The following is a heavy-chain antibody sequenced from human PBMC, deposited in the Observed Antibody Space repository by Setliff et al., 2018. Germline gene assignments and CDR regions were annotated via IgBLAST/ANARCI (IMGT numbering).Heavy chain of an antibody. CDR2: IGGHNDGP. Sequence: ASVKVSCKASGYPFNNYGISWLRQTPGQGLEWMGWIGGHNDGPLFAQKFQGRVTMTTDTSTTTAYMELKSLRSGDTAVYYCARSWRAGALNHFDYWGQGSRVTVSS. CDR3: ARSWRAGALNHFDY. D-gene: IGHD3-3*01. V-gene: IGHV1-18*01. CDR1: GYPFNNYG. J-gene: IGHJ4*02.